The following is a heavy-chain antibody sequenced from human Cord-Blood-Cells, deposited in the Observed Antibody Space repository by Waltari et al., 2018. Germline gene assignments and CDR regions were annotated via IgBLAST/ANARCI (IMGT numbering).Heavy chain of an antibody. CDR2: INHSGST. D-gene: IGHD6-19*01. CDR1: GGSFSGYS. V-gene: IGHV4-34*01. J-gene: IGHJ4*02. Sequence: QVQLQQWGAGLLKPSETLSLTCAVYGGSFSGYSWSWIRQPPGKGLEWIGEINHSGSTNYNPSLKSRVTISVDTSKNQFSLKLSSVTAADTAVYYCARGDLAVAGTGSYYFDYWGQGTLVTVSS. CDR3: ARGDLAVAGTGSYYFDY.